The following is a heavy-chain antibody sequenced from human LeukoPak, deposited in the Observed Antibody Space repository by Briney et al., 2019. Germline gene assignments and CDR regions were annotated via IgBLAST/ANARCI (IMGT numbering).Heavy chain of an antibody. CDR2: IYYSGST. D-gene: IGHD3-10*01. V-gene: IGHV4-59*08. J-gene: IGHJ5*02. CDR3: VRQRGRRVWFDP. Sequence: TSETLSLTCTVSTGAISGYYWSWIRQPPGKGLEWIGYIYYSGSTNYSPSLQSRVTISVDTSNNQFSLRLRSVTAADTAVYYCVRQRGRRVWFDPWGQGTLVTVSS. CDR1: TGAISGYY.